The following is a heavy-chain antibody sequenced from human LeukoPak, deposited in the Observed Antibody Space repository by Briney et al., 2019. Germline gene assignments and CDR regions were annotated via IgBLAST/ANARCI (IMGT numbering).Heavy chain of an antibody. CDR3: ARDSSPAAHFDY. Sequence: GGSLRLSCAASGFTFSSYSMNWVRQAAGKGLEWVSSISSSSSYIYYADSVKGRFTISRDNAKNSLYLQMNSPRAEDTAVYYCARDSSPAAHFDYWGQGTLVTVSS. CDR2: ISSSSSYI. CDR1: GFTFSSYS. D-gene: IGHD2-2*01. J-gene: IGHJ4*02. V-gene: IGHV3-21*01.